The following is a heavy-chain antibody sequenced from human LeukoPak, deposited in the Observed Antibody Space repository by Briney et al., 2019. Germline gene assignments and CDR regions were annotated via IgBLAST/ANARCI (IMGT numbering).Heavy chain of an antibody. CDR1: GYTFTDYY. CDR2: INPNSGGT. V-gene: IGHV1-2*02. Sequence: ASVNVSCKASGYTFTDYYMHWVRQAPGQGLEWMGWINPNSGGTNYAQKFQGRVTMTRDTPISTAYMELSRLRSDDTAVYYCERSKGSGSLDAFDIWGQGTMVTVSS. D-gene: IGHD3-10*01. CDR3: ERSKGSGSLDAFDI. J-gene: IGHJ3*02.